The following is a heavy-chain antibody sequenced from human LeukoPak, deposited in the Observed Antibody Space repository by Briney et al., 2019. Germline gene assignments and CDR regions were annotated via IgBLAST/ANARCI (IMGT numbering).Heavy chain of an antibody. CDR2: INHSGST. D-gene: IGHD3-22*01. Sequence: SETLSLTCAVYGGSFSGYYWSWIRQPPGKGLEWIGEINHSGSTNYNPSLKSRVTISVDTSNNQFSLKLSSVTAADTAVYYCARGYYYDSSGLEHYFDYWGQGTLVTVSS. CDR3: ARGYYYDSSGLEHYFDY. J-gene: IGHJ4*02. CDR1: GGSFSGYY. V-gene: IGHV4-34*01.